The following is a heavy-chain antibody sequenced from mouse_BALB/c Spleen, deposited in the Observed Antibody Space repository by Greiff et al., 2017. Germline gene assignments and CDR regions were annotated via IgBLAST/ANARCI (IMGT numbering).Heavy chain of an antibody. CDR2: INPSNGRT. J-gene: IGHJ2*01. D-gene: IGHD2-10*01. Sequence: VQLQQPGAELVKPGASVKLSCKASGYTFTSYWMHWVKQRPGQGLEWIGEINPSNGRTNYNEKFKSKATLTVDKSSSTACMQRSGLTSEDSAVYYCARAYDGNSLDYWGQGTTLTVSS. CDR3: ARAYDGNSLDY. CDR1: GYTFTSYW. V-gene: IGHV1S81*02.